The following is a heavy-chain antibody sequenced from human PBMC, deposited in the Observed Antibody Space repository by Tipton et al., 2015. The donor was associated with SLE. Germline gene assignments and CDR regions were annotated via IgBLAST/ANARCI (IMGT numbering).Heavy chain of an antibody. D-gene: IGHD3-10*01. V-gene: IGHV4-31*03. J-gene: IGHJ4*01. CDR3: ARGAKERITLVRVRPYYFDY. CDR2: IYYTGSA. CDR1: GGSINSGGYY. Sequence: TLSLTCTVSGGSINSGGYYWSWIRQHPGKGLEWIGYIYYTGSAFYNPSLKSRVTISVDTSNNQLSLKLTSVTAADTAVYYCARGAKERITLVRVRPYYFDYWGQGSLVTVSS.